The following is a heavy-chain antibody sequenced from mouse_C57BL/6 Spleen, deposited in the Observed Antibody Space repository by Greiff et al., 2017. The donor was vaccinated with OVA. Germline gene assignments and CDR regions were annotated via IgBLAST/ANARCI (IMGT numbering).Heavy chain of an antibody. J-gene: IGHJ4*01. V-gene: IGHV1-34*01. CDR1: GYTFTDYY. CDR3: ARGIYYGNYSYAMDY. CDR2: IYPNNGGN. D-gene: IGHD2-1*01. Sequence: DVQLQESGPELVKPGASVKMSCKASGYTFTDYYMHWVKQSHGKSLEWIGYIYPNNGGNGYNQKFKGKATLTVDKSSSTAYMELRSLTSEDSAVYYCARGIYYGNYSYAMDYWGQGTSVTVSS.